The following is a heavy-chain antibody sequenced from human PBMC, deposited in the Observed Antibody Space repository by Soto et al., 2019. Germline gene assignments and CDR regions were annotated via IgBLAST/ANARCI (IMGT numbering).Heavy chain of an antibody. D-gene: IGHD3-22*01. CDR3: ARFAVYYYDSSGYYFDY. V-gene: IGHV4-39*01. J-gene: IGHJ4*02. Sequence: PSETLSLTCTVSGGSITTSRYYWGWIRQPPGKGLEWIGNIYYSGSTYYNPSLKRRVTISGDTSKNQFSLKLTSFTAADTAVYYCARFAVYYYDSSGYYFDYWGQATLVIVSS. CDR1: GGSITTSRYY. CDR2: IYYSGST.